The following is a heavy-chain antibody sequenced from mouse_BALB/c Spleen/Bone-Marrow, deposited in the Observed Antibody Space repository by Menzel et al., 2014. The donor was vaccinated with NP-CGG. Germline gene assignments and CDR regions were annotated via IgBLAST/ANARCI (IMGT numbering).Heavy chain of an antibody. J-gene: IGHJ3*01. D-gene: IGHD2-3*01. CDR2: INTNGGST. CDR1: GFTFSSYY. Sequence: EVKLQESGGGLVKLGGSLKLSCAASGFTFSSYYMSWVRQTPEKRLELVAAINTNGGSTYYPDTVKGRFTISRDNAKNTLYLQMSSLKSEDTALYYCASLYDGYSVFVYWGQGTLVTVSA. V-gene: IGHV5-6-2*01. CDR3: ASLYDGYSVFVY.